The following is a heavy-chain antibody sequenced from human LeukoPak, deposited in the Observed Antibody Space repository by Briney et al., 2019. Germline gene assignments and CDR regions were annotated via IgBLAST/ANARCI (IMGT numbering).Heavy chain of an antibody. J-gene: IGHJ5*02. Sequence: GSSVKVSCKASGYTFTSYGISWVRQAPGQGLEWMGWISAYNGNTNYAQKLQGRVTMTTDTSTSTAYMELRSLRSDDMAVYYCARDPYDFWSGYMFGMGKNWFDPWGQGTLVTVSS. CDR1: GYTFTSYG. CDR2: ISAYNGNT. D-gene: IGHD3-3*01. V-gene: IGHV1-18*03. CDR3: ARDPYDFWSGYMFGMGKNWFDP.